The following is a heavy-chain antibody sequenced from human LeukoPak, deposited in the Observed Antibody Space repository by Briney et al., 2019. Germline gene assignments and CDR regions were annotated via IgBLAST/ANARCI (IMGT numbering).Heavy chain of an antibody. V-gene: IGHV4-39*07. CDR2: IYYSGST. D-gene: IGHD3-9*01. Sequence: NPSETLSLTCTVSGGSISSSSYYWGWLRQPPGKGLEWIGSIYYSGSTYYNPSLKSRVTISVDTSKNQFSLKLGSVTAADTAVYYCARDLILTGYVIWGQGTLVTVSS. CDR1: GGSISSSSYY. J-gene: IGHJ4*02. CDR3: ARDLILTGYVI.